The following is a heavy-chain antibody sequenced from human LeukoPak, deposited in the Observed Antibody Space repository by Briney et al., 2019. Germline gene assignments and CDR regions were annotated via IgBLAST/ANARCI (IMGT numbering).Heavy chain of an antibody. J-gene: IGHJ4*02. V-gene: IGHV4-59*01. CDR2: IYYSGST. CDR1: GGSISSYY. D-gene: IGHD2-21*02. Sequence: PSETLSLTCTVSGGSISSYYWSWIRQPPGKRLEWIGYIYYSGSTNYNPSLKSRVTISVDTSKNQFSLKLSSVTAADTAVYYCARDMAYCGGDCLPDYWGQGTLVTVSS. CDR3: ARDMAYCGGDCLPDY.